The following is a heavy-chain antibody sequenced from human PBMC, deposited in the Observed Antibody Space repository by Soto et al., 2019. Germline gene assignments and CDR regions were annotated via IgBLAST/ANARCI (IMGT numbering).Heavy chain of an antibody. CDR1: GGSISSGDYY. V-gene: IGHV4-30-4*01. D-gene: IGHD3-16*02. CDR2: IYYSGST. Sequence: SETLSLTCTVSGGSISSGDYYWSWIRQPPGKGLEWIGYIYYSGSTYYNPSLKSRVTISVDTSKNQFSLKLSSVTAADTAVYYCARSADPWGSYRYSYYFDYWGQGTLVTVSS. J-gene: IGHJ4*02. CDR3: ARSADPWGSYRYSYYFDY.